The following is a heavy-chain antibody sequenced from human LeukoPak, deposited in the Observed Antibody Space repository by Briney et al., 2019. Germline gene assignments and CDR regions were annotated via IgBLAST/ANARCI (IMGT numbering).Heavy chain of an antibody. J-gene: IGHJ4*02. Sequence: ASVKVSCKASGYTFTGYYMHWVRQAPGQGLEWMGWINPNSGGTNYAQKFQGRVTMTRDTSISTAYMELSRLRSGDTAVYYCVRDGPMIGRPFDYWGQGTLVTVSS. CDR3: VRDGPMIGRPFDY. CDR2: INPNSGGT. CDR1: GYTFTGYY. D-gene: IGHD3-22*01. V-gene: IGHV1-2*02.